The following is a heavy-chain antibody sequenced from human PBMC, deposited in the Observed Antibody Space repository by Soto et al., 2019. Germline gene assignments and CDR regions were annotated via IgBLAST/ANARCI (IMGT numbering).Heavy chain of an antibody. D-gene: IGHD2-8*01. CDR1: GFTFSKYW. J-gene: IGHJ4*02. CDR3: AIQDCTNDVCLEAAVTVGGAFDY. CDR2: ISGDGTTT. V-gene: IGHV3-74*01. Sequence: EVQLVESGGGLVQPGTALRLSCAASGFTFSKYWMHWVRQAPGKGPVWVSYISGDGTTTDYADSVKGRFTISRDNAKNTLYLQMDSLRVEDTAVYYCAIQDCTNDVCLEAAVTVGGAFDYWGQGAQVTVTS.